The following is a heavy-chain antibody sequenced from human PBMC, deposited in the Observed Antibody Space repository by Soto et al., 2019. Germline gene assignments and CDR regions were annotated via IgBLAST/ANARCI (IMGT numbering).Heavy chain of an antibody. V-gene: IGHV4-59*12. Sequence: SETLSLTCTVSGGSISRYYWSWIRQPPGKGLEWIGYIYYSGSTNYNPSLKSRVTISVDTSKNQFSLKLSSVTAADTAVYYCARDDWNYRGFDPWGQGTLVSGSS. CDR2: IYYSGST. D-gene: IGHD1-7*01. CDR1: GGSISRYY. CDR3: ARDDWNYRGFDP. J-gene: IGHJ5*02.